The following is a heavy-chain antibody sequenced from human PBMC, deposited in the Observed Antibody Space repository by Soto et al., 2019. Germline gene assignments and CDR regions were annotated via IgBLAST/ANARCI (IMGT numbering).Heavy chain of an antibody. J-gene: IGHJ4*02. D-gene: IGHD1-7*01. CDR1: GFTFSSYA. V-gene: IGHV3-23*01. CDR2: ISGRGGST. CDR3: AKEPVWNYGLYYFDY. Sequence: EVPLLESGGGLVQPGGSLRLSCAASGFTFSSYAMSWVRQAPGKGLEWVSAISGRGGSTYYADSVKGRFTISRDNSKNTLYLQMNSLRAEDTAVYYCAKEPVWNYGLYYFDYWGQGTLVTVSS.